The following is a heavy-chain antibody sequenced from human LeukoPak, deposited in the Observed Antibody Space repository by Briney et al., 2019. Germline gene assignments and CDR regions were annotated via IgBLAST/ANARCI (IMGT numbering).Heavy chain of an antibody. Sequence: PSETLSLTCAVYGGPFSGYYWSWIRQPPGKGLEWIGEINHSGSTNYNPSLKSRVTISVDTSKNQFSLKLSSVTAADTAVYYCARGRSFGDGFYYYMDVWGKGTTVTVSS. J-gene: IGHJ6*03. CDR1: GGPFSGYY. V-gene: IGHV4-34*01. CDR3: ARGRSFGDGFYYYMDV. CDR2: INHSGST. D-gene: IGHD3-10*01.